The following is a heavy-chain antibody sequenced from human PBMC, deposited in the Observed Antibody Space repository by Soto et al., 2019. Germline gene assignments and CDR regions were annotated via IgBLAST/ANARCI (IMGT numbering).Heavy chain of an antibody. Sequence: PXETLSLTCTVSGCSMSSGGYYWSWIRQHPGKGLEWIGYIYYSGSTYYNPSLKSRVTISVDTSKNQFSLKLSSVTAADTAVYYCAREAAMVTDYYYYGMDVWGQGTTVTVSS. CDR2: IYYSGST. V-gene: IGHV4-31*03. D-gene: IGHD5-18*01. CDR1: GCSMSSGGYY. J-gene: IGHJ6*02. CDR3: AREAAMVTDYYYYGMDV.